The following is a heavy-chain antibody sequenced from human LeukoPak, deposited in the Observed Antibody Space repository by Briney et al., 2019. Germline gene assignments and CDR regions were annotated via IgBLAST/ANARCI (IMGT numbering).Heavy chain of an antibody. CDR1: GYTFTSYD. D-gene: IGHD6-19*01. CDR3: ARAVAGYYYYYYMDV. J-gene: IGHJ6*03. V-gene: IGHV1-8*01. CDR2: MNPNSGNT. Sequence: GDSVKVSCKASGYTFTSYDINWVRQATGQGLEWMGWMNPNSGNTGYAQKFQGRVTMTRNTSISTAYMELSSLRSEDTAVYYCARAVAGYYYYYYMDVWGKGTTVTVSS.